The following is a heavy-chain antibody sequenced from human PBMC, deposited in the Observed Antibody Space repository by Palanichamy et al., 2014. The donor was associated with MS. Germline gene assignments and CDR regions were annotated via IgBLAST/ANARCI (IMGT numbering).Heavy chain of an antibody. J-gene: IGHJ6*02. CDR3: AKDIGAAYYYYGMDL. Sequence: QVQLVESGGDVVQPGRSLRLSCAASGLTFRTYGMHWVRQAPGKGLEWVAVISYDGSNKHYADSVKGRFTISRDNSNNTLYLQMISLRAEDTGLYFCAKDIGAAYYYYGMDLWGQGTTVTVSS. V-gene: IGHV3-30*18. CDR2: ISYDGSNK. CDR1: GLTFRTYG. D-gene: IGHD3-16*02.